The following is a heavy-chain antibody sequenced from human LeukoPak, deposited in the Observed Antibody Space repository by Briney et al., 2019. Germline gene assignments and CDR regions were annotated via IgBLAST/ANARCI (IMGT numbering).Heavy chain of an antibody. V-gene: IGHV5-51*01. CDR1: GYSFTTYF. CDR2: IYPGDSDT. D-gene: IGHD1-1*01. J-gene: IGHJ4*02. CDR3: ARYTDVYYFDY. Sequence: GESLKISCQGFGYSFTTYFIGWVRQTPGKGLEWMGIIYPGDSDTRYSPSFQGQVTISADKSISTAYLQWSSLNTSDTAIYYCARYTDVYYFDYWGQGTLVTVSS.